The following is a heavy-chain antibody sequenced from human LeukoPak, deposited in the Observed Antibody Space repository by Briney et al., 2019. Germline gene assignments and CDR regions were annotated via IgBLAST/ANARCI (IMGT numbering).Heavy chain of an antibody. Sequence: PSETLSLTCTVSGGSISGYYWSWIRQSPGKGLEWIGYIYYTGITAYNPSLGSRVTISVDRPNNQFSLRLTSVTAADTAVYYCARLHSSRAEEFDPWGQGTLVTVSS. CDR2: IYYTGIT. V-gene: IGHV4-59*01. CDR1: GGSISGYY. CDR3: ARLHSSRAEEFDP. J-gene: IGHJ5*02.